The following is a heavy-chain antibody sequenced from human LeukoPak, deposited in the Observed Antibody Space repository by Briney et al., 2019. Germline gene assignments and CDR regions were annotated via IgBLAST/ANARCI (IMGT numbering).Heavy chain of an antibody. CDR2: INGGSSPI. D-gene: IGHD3-22*01. CDR1: GFTFSRDS. J-gene: IGHJ4*02. V-gene: IGHV3-48*01. CDR3: ARVQSIVVVAGPFDY. Sequence: PGGSLRLSCAASGFTFSRDSMNWVRQAPGKGLEWVSYINGGSSPIYYADSVKGRFTISRDNSKNTLYLQMNSLRAEDTAVYYCARVQSIVVVAGPFDYWGQGTLVTVSS.